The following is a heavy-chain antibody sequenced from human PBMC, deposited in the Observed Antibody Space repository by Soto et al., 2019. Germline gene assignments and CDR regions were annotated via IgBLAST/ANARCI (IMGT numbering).Heavy chain of an antibody. D-gene: IGHD5-18*01. CDR3: ARVLLVTAMVSDYYYYSGMDV. J-gene: IGHJ6*02. CDR1: GGSVSSGSYY. Sequence: PSETLSLTCTVSGGSVSSGSYYWSWIRQPPGKGLEWIGYIYYSGSTNYNPSLKSRVTISVDTSKNQFSLKLSSVTAADTAVYYFARVLLVTAMVSDYYYYSGMDVWGQGTTVTVPS. CDR2: IYYSGST. V-gene: IGHV4-61*01.